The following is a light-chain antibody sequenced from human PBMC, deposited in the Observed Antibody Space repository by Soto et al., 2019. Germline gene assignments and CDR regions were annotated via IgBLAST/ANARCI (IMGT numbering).Light chain of an antibody. Sequence: NQLTQSPAVLSAYVGDRVTITCRASQGISSYLAWYQQKPGKAPKLLIYAASTLQSGVPSRFSGSGSGTEFTLTISSLQPEDFATYYCQQLNSYPITFGQGTRLEIK. V-gene: IGKV1-9*01. CDR1: QGISSY. J-gene: IGKJ5*01. CDR2: AAS. CDR3: QQLNSYPIT.